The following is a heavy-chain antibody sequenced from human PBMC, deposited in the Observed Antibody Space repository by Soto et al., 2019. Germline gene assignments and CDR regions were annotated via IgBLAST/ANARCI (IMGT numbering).Heavy chain of an antibody. V-gene: IGHV3-48*02. D-gene: IGHD3-9*01. CDR1: GFTFSSYS. CDR2: ISSSSSTI. CDR3: ARDHGLRYFDWSPQFDY. Sequence: LSCAASGFTFSSYSMNWVRQAPGKGLEWVSYISSSSSTIYYADSVKGRFTISRDNAKNSLSLQMNSMRDEDTAVYYCARDHGLRYFDWSPQFDYWGQGTLVTVS. J-gene: IGHJ4*02.